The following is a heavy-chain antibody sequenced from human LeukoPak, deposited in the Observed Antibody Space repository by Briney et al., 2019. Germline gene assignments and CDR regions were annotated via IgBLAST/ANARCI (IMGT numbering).Heavy chain of an antibody. D-gene: IGHD6-19*01. CDR1: GGSFSGYY. CDR3: ARHLGQWLVGCQVCWFDP. Sequence: SETLSLTCAVYGGSFSGYYWSWIRQPPGKGLEWIGEINHSGSTNYNPSLKSRVTISVDTSKNQFSLKLSSVTAADTAVYYCARHLGQWLVGCQVCWFDPWGQGTLVTVSS. J-gene: IGHJ5*02. V-gene: IGHV4-34*01. CDR2: INHSGST.